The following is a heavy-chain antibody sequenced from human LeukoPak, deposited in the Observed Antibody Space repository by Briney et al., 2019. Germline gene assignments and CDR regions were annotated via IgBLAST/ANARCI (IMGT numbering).Heavy chain of an antibody. CDR3: ARSHIVVVPAAPGFDY. Sequence: SETLSLTCTVSGGSISSSSYYWGWIRQPPGKGLEWIGSIYYSGSTYYNPSFKSRVTISVDTSKNQFSLKLSSVTAADTAVYYCARSHIVVVPAAPGFDYWGQGTLVTVSS. CDR2: IYYSGST. J-gene: IGHJ4*02. CDR1: GGSISSSSYY. D-gene: IGHD2-2*01. V-gene: IGHV4-39*07.